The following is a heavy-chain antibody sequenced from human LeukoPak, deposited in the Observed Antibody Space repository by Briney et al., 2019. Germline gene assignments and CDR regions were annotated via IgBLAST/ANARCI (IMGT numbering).Heavy chain of an antibody. CDR3: ATHSQLWYTFDY. V-gene: IGHV3-30*03. CDR2: ISYDGSNK. Sequence: GGSLRLSCAASGFTFSSYGMHWVRQAPGKGLEWVAVISYDGSNKYYADSVKGRFTISRDNSKNTLYLQMNSLRAEDTAVYYCATHSQLWYTFDYWGQGTLVTVSS. CDR1: GFTFSSYG. D-gene: IGHD3-10*01. J-gene: IGHJ4*02.